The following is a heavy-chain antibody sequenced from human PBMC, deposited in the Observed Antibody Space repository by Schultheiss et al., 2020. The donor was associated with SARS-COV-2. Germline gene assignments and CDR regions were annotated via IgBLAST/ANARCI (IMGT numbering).Heavy chain of an antibody. D-gene: IGHD6-13*01. CDR2: IIPILDTA. J-gene: IGHJ3*02. CDR3: ARLGGSSWYDGRVFDI. Sequence: SVKVSCKASGYTFTSYGISWVRQAPGQGLEWMGGIIPILDTATYAQKFQGRVTITADESTNTAYMELSSLRAEDTAVYYCARLGGSSWYDGRVFDIWGQGTMVTVSS. V-gene: IGHV1-69*13. CDR1: GYTFTSYG.